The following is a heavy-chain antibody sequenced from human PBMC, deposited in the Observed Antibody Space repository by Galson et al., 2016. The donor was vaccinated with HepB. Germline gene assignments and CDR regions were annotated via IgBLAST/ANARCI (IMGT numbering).Heavy chain of an antibody. CDR3: ARVPLLFVDAVGYDAFDI. V-gene: IGHV6-1*01. Sequence: CAIPSDTASSYSSTWNWMRQSPSSGLEWLGRTYYRYNCHNDYALSVTRRISINADTSKNQISLQLNSVSPDDTAVYYCARVPLLFVDAVGYDAFDIWGQGTLVTVSS. J-gene: IGHJ3*02. CDR1: SDTASSYSST. D-gene: IGHD3-22*01. CDR2: TYYRYNCHN.